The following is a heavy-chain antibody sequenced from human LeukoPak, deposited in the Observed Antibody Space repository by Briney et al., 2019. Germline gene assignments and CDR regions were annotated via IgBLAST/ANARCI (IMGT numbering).Heavy chain of an antibody. CDR2: ISGSSGST. J-gene: IGHJ5*02. CDR1: GFTFSSYA. CDR3: AKGTSLSRFDP. Sequence: GGSLRLSCAASGFTFSSYAMSWVRQAPGKGLEWVSAISGSSGSTYYADSVKGRFTISRDNSRNTLYLQMNSLRADDTAVYYCAKGTSLSRFDPWGQGTLVTVSS. V-gene: IGHV3-23*01. D-gene: IGHD3/OR15-3a*01.